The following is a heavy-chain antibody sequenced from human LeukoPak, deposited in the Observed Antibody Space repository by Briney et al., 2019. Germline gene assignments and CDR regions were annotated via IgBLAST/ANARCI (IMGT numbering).Heavy chain of an antibody. J-gene: IGHJ4*02. CDR3: ARYPIRYSYGPGY. CDR1: GYSISSGYY. V-gene: IGHV4-38-2*02. D-gene: IGHD5-18*01. CDR2: IYHSGST. Sequence: SETLSLTCTVSGYSISSGYYWGWIRQPPGRGLGRGGSIYHSGSTYYNPPLKSRVTISVDTSKNQFSLKLSAVTAADTAVYYCARYPIRYSYGPGYWGQGTLVTVSS.